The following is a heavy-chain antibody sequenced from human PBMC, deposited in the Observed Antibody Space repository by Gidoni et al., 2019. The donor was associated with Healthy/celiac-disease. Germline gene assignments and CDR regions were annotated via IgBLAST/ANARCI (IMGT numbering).Heavy chain of an antibody. CDR3: AKDQGWYYDPRGSNWYFDL. Sequence: EVQLLESGGGLVQPGGSLRLPCAASGFTFSSYAISWVRQAPGKGLEWVSAMSGSGGSTYYAEYVKGRFTISRDNSKNTLYLQMNSLRAEDTAVYYCAKDQGWYYDPRGSNWYFDLWGRGTLVTVSS. CDR1: GFTFSSYA. J-gene: IGHJ2*01. CDR2: MSGSGGST. D-gene: IGHD3-22*01. V-gene: IGHV3-23*01.